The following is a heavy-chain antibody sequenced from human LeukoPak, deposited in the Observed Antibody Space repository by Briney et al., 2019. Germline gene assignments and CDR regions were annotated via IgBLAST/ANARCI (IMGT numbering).Heavy chain of an antibody. J-gene: IGHJ3*02. CDR2: IYTSGST. CDR3: ARDPTYYYDSSGYPYAFDI. Sequence: KASETLSLTCAVYGGSFSGYYWSWIRQPAGKGLEWIGRIYTSGSTNYNPSLKSRVTISVDTSKNQFSLKLSSVTAADTAVYYCARDPTYYYDSSGYPYAFDIWGQGTMVTVSS. D-gene: IGHD3-22*01. CDR1: GGSFSGYY. V-gene: IGHV4-4*07.